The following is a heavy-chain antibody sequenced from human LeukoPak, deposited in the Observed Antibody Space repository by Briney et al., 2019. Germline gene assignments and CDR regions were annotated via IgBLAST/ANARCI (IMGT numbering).Heavy chain of an antibody. CDR3: ARGLATAAAY. CDR1: GFTFNKYW. V-gene: IGHV3-7*01. CDR2: INEDGSQK. J-gene: IGHJ4*02. Sequence: PGGSLRLSCVDFGFTFNKYWMSWVRQAPGKGLEWLVNINEDGSQKYYVDSVKGRFTISRDNAKNSVYLQMNSLRGEDTAVYYRARGLATAAAYWGQGTLVTVSS. D-gene: IGHD6-13*01.